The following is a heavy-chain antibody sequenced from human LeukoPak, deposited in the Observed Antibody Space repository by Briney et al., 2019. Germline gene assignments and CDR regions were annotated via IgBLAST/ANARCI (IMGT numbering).Heavy chain of an antibody. CDR1: GFTFSNYV. CDR2: ISGSGDNT. J-gene: IGHJ6*02. V-gene: IGHV3-23*01. Sequence: GGSLRLSCAASGFTFSNYVMSWVRQTPGKGLEWVSAISGSGDNTYYADSVKGRFTISRDNSKNSLYLQMNSLRAEDTALYYCARISYYDTNGYSYYYYGMDVWGQGTTVTVSS. CDR3: ARISYYDTNGYSYYYYGMDV. D-gene: IGHD3-22*01.